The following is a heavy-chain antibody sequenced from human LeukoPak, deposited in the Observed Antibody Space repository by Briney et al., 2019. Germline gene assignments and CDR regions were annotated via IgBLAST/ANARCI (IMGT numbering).Heavy chain of an antibody. Sequence: PSETLSLTCAVYGGSFSGYYWSWIRQPPGKGLEWIGEINHSGSTNYNPSLKSRVTISVDTSKNQFSLKLSSVTAADTAVYYCARGAKGYGGSYYMDVWGKGTTVTISS. CDR2: INHSGST. D-gene: IGHD4-23*01. CDR1: GGSFSGYY. J-gene: IGHJ6*03. CDR3: ARGAKGYGGSYYMDV. V-gene: IGHV4-34*01.